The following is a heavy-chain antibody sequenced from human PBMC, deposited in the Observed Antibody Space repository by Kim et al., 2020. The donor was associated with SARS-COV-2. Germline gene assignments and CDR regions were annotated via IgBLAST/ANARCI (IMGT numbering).Heavy chain of an antibody. J-gene: IGHJ4*01. CDR3: ARDRIGYCSSTSCSLHFD. CDR1: GGSISSYS. V-gene: IGHV4-59*01. D-gene: IGHD2-2*01. CDR2: TYYSGST. Sequence: SETLSLTCTVSGGSISSYSWSWILQPPGKGLEWIGYTYYSGSTNNNPSLKSRVTISVDTSKNQFSLKLSSVTAAVTAVYYCARDRIGYCSSTSCSLHFD.